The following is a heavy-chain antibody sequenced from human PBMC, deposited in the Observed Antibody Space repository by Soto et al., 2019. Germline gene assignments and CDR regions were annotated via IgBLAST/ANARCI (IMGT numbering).Heavy chain of an antibody. CDR3: ARDGQPYSSSWYYGMDV. V-gene: IGHV6-1*01. CDR2: TYYRSKWYN. CDR1: GDSVSSNSAA. J-gene: IGHJ6*02. Sequence: SQTLSLTCAISGDSVSSNSAAWNWIRQSPSRGLEWLGRTYYRSKWYNDYAVSVKSRITINPDTSKNQFSLQLNSVTPEDTAVYYCARDGQPYSSSWYYGMDVWGQGTTVTVSS. D-gene: IGHD6-13*01.